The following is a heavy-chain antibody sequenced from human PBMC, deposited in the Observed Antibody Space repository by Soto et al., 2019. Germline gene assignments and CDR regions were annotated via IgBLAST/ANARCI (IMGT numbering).Heavy chain of an antibody. CDR1: GYTFTDYA. CDR3: ARKRCSSTTCPFLDY. CDR2: ISTANGNT. Sequence: ASVKVSCKASGYTFTDYAIHWVRQAPGQRLEWMGWISTANGNTKYSQKFQGRVAITTDTSASTAYMELSSLTYDDTAVYYCARKRCSSTTCPFLDYWGQGTLVTVSS. D-gene: IGHD2-2*01. J-gene: IGHJ4*02. V-gene: IGHV1-3*04.